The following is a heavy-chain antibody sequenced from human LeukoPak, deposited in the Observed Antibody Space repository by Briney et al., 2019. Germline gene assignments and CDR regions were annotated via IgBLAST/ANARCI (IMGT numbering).Heavy chain of an antibody. V-gene: IGHV1-2*02. D-gene: IGHD6-13*01. CDR2: INPNSGGT. CDR1: GYTFTAYY. J-gene: IGHJ4*02. Sequence: ASVKVSCKASGYTFTAYYMHWVRQAPGQGLEWMGWINPNSGGTNYAQKFQGRVTMTRDTSISTAYMELSRLRSDDTAVYYCTIAAAAKRAPFDYWGQGTLVTVSS. CDR3: TIAAAAKRAPFDY.